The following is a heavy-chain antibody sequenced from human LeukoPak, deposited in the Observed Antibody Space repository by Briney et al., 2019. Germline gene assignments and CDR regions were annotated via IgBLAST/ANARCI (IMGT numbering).Heavy chain of an antibody. CDR3: ARALTPESAFDY. J-gene: IGHJ4*02. CDR2: VYHSGST. CDR1: GYSISSGYY. Sequence: PSETLSLTCAVSGYSISSGYYWGWIRQPPGKGLEWIGSVYHSGSTYYNPSLKSRVTISVDTSKNQSSLKLSSVTAADTAVYYCARALTPESAFDYWGQGTLVTVSS. V-gene: IGHV4-38-2*01.